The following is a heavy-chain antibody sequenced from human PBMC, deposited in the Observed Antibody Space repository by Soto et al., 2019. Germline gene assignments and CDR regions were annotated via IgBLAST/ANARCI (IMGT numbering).Heavy chain of an antibody. Sequence: PSETLSLTCTVSGGPISSSSYYWGWIRQPPGKGLEWIGSIYYSGSTYYNPSLKSRVTISVDTSKNQFSLKLSSVTAADTAVYYCATTLRYFDYWGQGTLVTVSS. CDR1: GGPISSSSYY. CDR3: ATTLRYFDY. J-gene: IGHJ4*02. CDR2: IYYSGST. V-gene: IGHV4-39*01. D-gene: IGHD4-17*01.